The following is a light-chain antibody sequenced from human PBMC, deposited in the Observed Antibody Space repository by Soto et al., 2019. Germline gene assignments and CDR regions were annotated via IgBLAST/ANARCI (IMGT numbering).Light chain of an antibody. J-gene: IGLJ3*02. CDR2: SNN. V-gene: IGLV1-44*01. CDR3: APWDDSLNGWV. CDR1: SSNIGSNT. Sequence: QSVVTQPPSASGTPGQRVTISCSGSSSNIGSNTVNWYQQLPGMAPKLLIFSNNQRPSGVPARFSGSKSGTSASLAIRGLQSEDEADYYCAPWDDSLNGWVFGGGTKLTVL.